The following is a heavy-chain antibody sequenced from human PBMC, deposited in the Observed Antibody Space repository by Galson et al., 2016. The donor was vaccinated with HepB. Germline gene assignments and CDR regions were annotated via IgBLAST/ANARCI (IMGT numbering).Heavy chain of an antibody. CDR3: AREIPDYYYYGMDV. J-gene: IGHJ6*02. V-gene: IGHV3-30*04. CDR2: ISYDGSNK. Sequence: SLRLSCAASGFTFSSYAMHWVRQAPGKGLEWVAVISYDGSNKYYADSVKGRFTISRDNSKNTLYLQMNSLRAEDTAVYYCAREIPDYYYYGMDVWGQGTTVTVSS. CDR1: GFTFSSYA.